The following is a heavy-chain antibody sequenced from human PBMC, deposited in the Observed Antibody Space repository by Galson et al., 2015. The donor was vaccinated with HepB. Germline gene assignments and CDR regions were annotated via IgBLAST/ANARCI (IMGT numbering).Heavy chain of an antibody. CDR3: ARDLGSSSWLGER. D-gene: IGHD6-13*01. CDR2: IIPIFGTA. J-gene: IGHJ4*02. CDR1: GGTFSSYA. Sequence: SVKVSCKASGGTFSSYAISWVRQAPGQGLEWMGGIIPIFGTANYAQKFQGRVTITADESTSTAYMELSSLRSEDAAVYYCARDLGSSSWLGERWGQGTLVTVSS. V-gene: IGHV1-69*13.